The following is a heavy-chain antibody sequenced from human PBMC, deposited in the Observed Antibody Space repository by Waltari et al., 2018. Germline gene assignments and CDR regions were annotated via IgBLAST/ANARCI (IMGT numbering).Heavy chain of an antibody. CDR1: GYSISSGYY. CDR3: ARGARYFADNWFDP. Sequence: QVQLQESGPGLVKPSETLSLTCAVSGYSISSGYYWGWIRQPPGKGLEWIGNIYHSGSTYYNPSLKSRVTTSLDTSKNQFSLRLRSVTAADTAVYYCARGARYFADNWFDPWGQGTLVTVSS. V-gene: IGHV4-38-2*01. D-gene: IGHD3-9*01. J-gene: IGHJ5*02. CDR2: IYHSGST.